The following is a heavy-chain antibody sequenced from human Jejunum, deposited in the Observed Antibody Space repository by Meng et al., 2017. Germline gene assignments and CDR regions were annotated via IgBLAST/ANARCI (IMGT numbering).Heavy chain of an antibody. J-gene: IGHJ4*02. CDR2: IFHSGST. CDR1: CGPITSCNW. V-gene: IGHV4-4*02. Sequence: QVPRVEAGRRLDKPSGDLSLTCAVSCGPITSCNWWSWGRQPPEKGLGWIGEIFHSGSTNYNPPLKGRVTISVDKSKNQFSLKVTSVTAADTATYYCARFDISTAGRGDYWGQGILVTVSS. D-gene: IGHD6-13*01. CDR3: ARFDISTAGRGDY.